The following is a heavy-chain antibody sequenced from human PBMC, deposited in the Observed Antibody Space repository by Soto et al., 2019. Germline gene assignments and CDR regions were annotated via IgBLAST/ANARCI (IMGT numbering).Heavy chain of an antibody. Sequence: QVQLVQSGAEVKKPGASVKVSCKASGYTFTSYGISWVRQAPGQGLEWMGWISAYNGNTNYAQKLQGRVTMTTDTSTSTAYMELTGLRANETAGYSCAIAAPPIEAAGRFDYWGQGTLVTVSS. CDR2: ISAYNGNT. CDR3: AIAAPPIEAAGRFDY. J-gene: IGHJ4*02. D-gene: IGHD6-13*01. CDR1: GYTFTSYG. V-gene: IGHV1-18*01.